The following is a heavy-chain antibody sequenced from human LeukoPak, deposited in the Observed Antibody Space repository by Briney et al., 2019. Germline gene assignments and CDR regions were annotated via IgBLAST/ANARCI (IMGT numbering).Heavy chain of an antibody. CDR2: ISGNGVST. CDR1: GFTFISYA. Sequence: GGSLRLSCAASGFTFISYAMSWVRQAPGKGLEWVSSISGNGVSTYYADSVKGRFTISRDNSKTTVYLQMNSLRAEDTAVYYCAKGEDYDILTGYRELDYWGQGTLVNVSS. D-gene: IGHD3-9*01. J-gene: IGHJ4*02. CDR3: AKGEDYDILTGYRELDY. V-gene: IGHV3-23*01.